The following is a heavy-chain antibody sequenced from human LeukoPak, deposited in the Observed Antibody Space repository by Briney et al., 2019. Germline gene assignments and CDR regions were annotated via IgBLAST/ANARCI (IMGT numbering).Heavy chain of an antibody. CDR3: AGGDRDGYNLGY. V-gene: IGHV4-61*05. Sequence: SETLSLTCTVSGGSISSTTYYWGWIRQPPGKGLEWIGYIYYSGSTNYNPSLKSRVTISVDTSKNQFSLKLSSVTAADTAVYYCAGGDRDGYNLGYWGQGTLVTVSS. CDR1: GGSISSTTYY. CDR2: IYYSGST. J-gene: IGHJ4*02. D-gene: IGHD5-24*01.